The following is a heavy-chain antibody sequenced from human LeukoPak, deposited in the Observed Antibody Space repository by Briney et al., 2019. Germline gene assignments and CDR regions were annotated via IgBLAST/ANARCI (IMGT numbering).Heavy chain of an antibody. CDR2: IYTSGST. CDR3: ASMAAAGKGPLDY. Sequence: NPSETLSLTCTVSGGSISSGSYYWSWIRQPAGKGLEWIGRIYTSGSTNYNPSLKSRVTISVDTSKNQFSLKLSSVTAADTAVYYCASMAAAGKGPLDYWGQGTLVTVSS. CDR1: GGSISSGSYY. V-gene: IGHV4-61*02. J-gene: IGHJ4*02. D-gene: IGHD6-13*01.